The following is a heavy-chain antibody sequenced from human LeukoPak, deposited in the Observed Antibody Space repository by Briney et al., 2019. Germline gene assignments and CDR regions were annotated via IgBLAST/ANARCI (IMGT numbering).Heavy chain of an antibody. Sequence: SETLSLTCAVYGGSFSGYYWSWIRQPPGKGLEWIGEINHSGRTNYNPSLKSRVTISVDTSKNQFSLKMSSVTAADTAVYYCARHEVEMATNLPHFDYWGQGTLVTVSS. D-gene: IGHD5-24*01. CDR3: ARHEVEMATNLPHFDY. CDR2: INHSGRT. CDR1: GGSFSGYY. V-gene: IGHV4-34*01. J-gene: IGHJ4*02.